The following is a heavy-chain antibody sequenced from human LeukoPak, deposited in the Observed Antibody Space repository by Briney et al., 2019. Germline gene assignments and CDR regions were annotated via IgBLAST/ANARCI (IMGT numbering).Heavy chain of an antibody. D-gene: IGHD1-26*01. V-gene: IGHV3-74*01. CDR1: GFTFSSYW. Sequence: PGGSLRLSCAASGFTFSSYWMHWVRQAPGKGLVWILGINTDGSTTSYADSVKGRFTISRDNANNTLYLQMNSLRAEDTAVYYCARNSGSNRPVDCWGQGTLVAVSS. CDR2: INTDGSTT. CDR3: ARNSGSNRPVDC. J-gene: IGHJ4*02.